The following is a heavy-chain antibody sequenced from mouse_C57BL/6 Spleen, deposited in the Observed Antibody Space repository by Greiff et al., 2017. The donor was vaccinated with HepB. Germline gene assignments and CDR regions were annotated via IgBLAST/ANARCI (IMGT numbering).Heavy chain of an antibody. CDR1: GFTFSDYG. CDR2: ISSGSSTI. D-gene: IGHD1-1*01. J-gene: IGHJ1*03. Sequence: EVKLMESGGGLVKPGGSLKLSCAASGFTFSDYGMHWVRQAPEKGLEWVAYISSGSSTIYYADTVKGRFTISRDNAKNTLFLQMTSLRSEDTAMYYCAREEGYYYGDWYFDVWGTGTTVTVSS. CDR3: AREEGYYYGDWYFDV. V-gene: IGHV5-17*01.